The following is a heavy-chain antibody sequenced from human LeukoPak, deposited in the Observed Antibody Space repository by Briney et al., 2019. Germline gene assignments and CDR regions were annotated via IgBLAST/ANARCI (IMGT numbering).Heavy chain of an antibody. J-gene: IGHJ4*02. CDR2: IKQDGSEK. V-gene: IGHV3-7*04. CDR3: ARDRGYYDSSAPWVY. CDR1: GFTFSSYW. D-gene: IGHD3-22*01. Sequence: GGSLRLSCAASGFTFSSYWMSWVRQAPGKGLEWVANIKQDGSEKYYVDSVEGRFTISRDNAKNSLYLQMNSLRAEDVAVCYCARDRGYYDSSAPWVYWGQGTLVTVSS.